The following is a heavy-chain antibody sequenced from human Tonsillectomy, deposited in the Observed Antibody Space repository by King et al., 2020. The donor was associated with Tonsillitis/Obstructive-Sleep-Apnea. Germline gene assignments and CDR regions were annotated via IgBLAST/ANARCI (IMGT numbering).Heavy chain of an antibody. J-gene: IGHJ4*02. D-gene: IGHD6-19*01. Sequence: VQLVQSGSELKKPGASGKVSCKASGYTFTSYAMNCVRQAPGQGLELMGWVKTKTGNPTYAQGFTGRFGFSLDISVRTAYLQINGLKAEDTALYYCARDPRVAVAGSFDYWGQGTLVTVSS. CDR3: ARDPRVAVAGSFDY. CDR2: VKTKTGNP. V-gene: IGHV7-4-1*02. CDR1: GYTFTSYA.